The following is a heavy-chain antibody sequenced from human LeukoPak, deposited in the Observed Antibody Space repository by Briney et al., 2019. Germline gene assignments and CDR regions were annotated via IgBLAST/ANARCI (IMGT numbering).Heavy chain of an antibody. Sequence: GESLKISCKGSGYSFTNYWIGWVRQMPGKGLEWMGIIYPGDSDSRYSPSFQGQVTISADKSISTAYLQWSSLKASDTAMYYCARLRYYDSSGYSDAFDIWGQGTMVTVSS. D-gene: IGHD3-22*01. V-gene: IGHV5-51*01. CDR1: GYSFTNYW. CDR3: ARLRYYDSSGYSDAFDI. CDR2: IYPGDSDS. J-gene: IGHJ3*02.